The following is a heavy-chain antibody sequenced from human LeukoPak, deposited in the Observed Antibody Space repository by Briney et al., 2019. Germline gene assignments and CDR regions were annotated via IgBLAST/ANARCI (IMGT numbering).Heavy chain of an antibody. Sequence: SETLSLTCTVSGGSISSGGYYWSWIRQPPGKGLEWIGYIYYSGSTNYNPSLKSRVTMSVDTSKNRFSLKLSSVTTADTAVYYCARHYYDSSGYLRAFDYWGQGTLVTVSS. D-gene: IGHD3-22*01. CDR1: GGSISSGGYY. V-gene: IGHV4-61*08. CDR2: IYYSGST. J-gene: IGHJ4*02. CDR3: ARHYYDSSGYLRAFDY.